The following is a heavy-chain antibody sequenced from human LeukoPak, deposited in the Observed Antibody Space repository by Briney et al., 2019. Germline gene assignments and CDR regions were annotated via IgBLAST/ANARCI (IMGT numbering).Heavy chain of an antibody. CDR2: ISDSGDYT. D-gene: IGHD2-8*01. CDR1: GFTFSSYA. V-gene: IGHV3-23*01. Sequence: GGSLTLSCAGSGFTFSSYAMSWVRQAPGQWLEWVSVISDSGDYTSYADSVRGRFTISRDNSRNTLYLQMISLRPEDTAVYYCAKDTSIGKYCTNGVCSPFDYWGQGTLVTVSS. J-gene: IGHJ4*02. CDR3: AKDTSIGKYCTNGVCSPFDY.